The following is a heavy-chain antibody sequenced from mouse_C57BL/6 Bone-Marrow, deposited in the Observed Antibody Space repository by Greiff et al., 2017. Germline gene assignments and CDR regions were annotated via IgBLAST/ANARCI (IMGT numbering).Heavy chain of an antibody. J-gene: IGHJ3*01. CDR3: TTPYGYEAY. CDR2: IDPENGDT. V-gene: IGHV14-4*01. D-gene: IGHD2-2*01. Sequence: EVKVVESGAELVRPGASVKLSCTASGFNIKDDYMHWVKQRPEQGLEWIGWIDPENGDTEYASKFQGKATITADTSSNTAYLQLSSLTSEDTAVYYCTTPYGYEAYWGQGTLVTVSA. CDR1: GFNIKDDY.